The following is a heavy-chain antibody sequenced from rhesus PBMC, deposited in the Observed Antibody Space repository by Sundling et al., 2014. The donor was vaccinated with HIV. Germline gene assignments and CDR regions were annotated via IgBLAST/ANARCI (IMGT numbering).Heavy chain of an antibody. D-gene: IGHD5-24*01. CDR2: ISYDGSKK. J-gene: IGHJ4*01. V-gene: IGHV3-54*02. CDR1: GFTFSSYG. CDR3: HLDTAGTVFDFDY. Sequence: EVQLVESGGGLVQPGGSLRLSCAVSGFTFSSYGMHWVRQAPGKGLEWVAVISYDGSKKYYADSVKDRFTISRDNSKNMLYLQMNNLKLEDTAVYYPHLDTAGTVFDFDYWGQGVLVTVSS.